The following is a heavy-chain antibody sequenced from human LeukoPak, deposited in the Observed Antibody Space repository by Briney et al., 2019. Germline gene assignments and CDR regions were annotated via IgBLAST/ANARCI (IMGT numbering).Heavy chain of an antibody. CDR2: INHSGST. V-gene: IGHV4-34*01. CDR3: ARGGGERGYYFDY. Sequence: SETLSLTCAVYGGSFSGYYWSWIRQPPGKGLEWIGEINHSGSTDYNPSLKSRVTISVDTSKSQFSLKLSSVTAADTAVYYCARGGGERGYYFDYWGQGTPVTVSS. CDR1: GGSFSGYY. J-gene: IGHJ4*02. D-gene: IGHD3-16*01.